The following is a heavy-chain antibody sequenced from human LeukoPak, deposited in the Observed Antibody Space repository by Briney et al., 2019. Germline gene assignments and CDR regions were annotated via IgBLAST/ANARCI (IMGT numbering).Heavy chain of an antibody. CDR3: ARGVTAMVTSFDY. Sequence: PSETLSLTCTVSGGSINSSSYYWGWIRQPPGKGLEWIGSIYYSGSTYYNPSLKSRVTISVDTSKNQFSLKLSSVTAADTAVYYCARGVTAMVTSFDYWGQGTLVTVSS. J-gene: IGHJ4*02. CDR2: IYYSGST. V-gene: IGHV4-39*07. CDR1: GGSINSSSYY. D-gene: IGHD5-18*01.